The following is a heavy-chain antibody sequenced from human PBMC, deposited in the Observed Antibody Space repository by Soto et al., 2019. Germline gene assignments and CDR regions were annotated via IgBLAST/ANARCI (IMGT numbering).Heavy chain of an antibody. D-gene: IGHD6-13*01. CDR1: GFTFSSYA. Sequence: GGSLRLSCAASGFTFSSYAMSWVRQAPGKGLEWVSAISGSGGSTYYADSVKGRFTISRDNSKNTLYLQMNSLRAEDTAVYYYAKAKLRSSWYFAYWGQGTLVTVSS. V-gene: IGHV3-23*01. CDR2: ISGSGGST. CDR3: AKAKLRSSWYFAY. J-gene: IGHJ4*02.